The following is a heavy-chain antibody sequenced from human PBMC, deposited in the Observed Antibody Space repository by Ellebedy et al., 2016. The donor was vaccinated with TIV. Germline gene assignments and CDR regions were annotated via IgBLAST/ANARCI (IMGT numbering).Heavy chain of an antibody. CDR3: ARFSRRQQMKQGMDV. Sequence: ASVKVSXKASRYTFTSYDINWVRQATGQGLEWMGWMNPNSGNTGYAPKFQGRVTMTRNTSITTAYMELSRLRSEDTAVYYCARFSRRQQMKQGMDVWGQGTTVTVSS. CDR2: MNPNSGNT. J-gene: IGHJ6*02. CDR1: RYTFTSYD. D-gene: IGHD6-13*01. V-gene: IGHV1-8*01.